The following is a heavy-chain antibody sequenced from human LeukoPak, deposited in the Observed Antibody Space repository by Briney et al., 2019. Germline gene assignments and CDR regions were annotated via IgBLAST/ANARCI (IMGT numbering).Heavy chain of an antibody. D-gene: IGHD3-3*01. CDR1: GGSFSGYY. Sequence: SETLSLTCAVYGGSFSGYYWSWIRQPPGKGLEWIGEINHSGSTNYNPSLKSRVTISVDTSKNQFSLKLSSVTAADTAVYYCARAPNYDFWSGYPRNWFDPWVQATLVPVSS. CDR3: ARAPNYDFWSGYPRNWFDP. V-gene: IGHV4-34*01. J-gene: IGHJ5*02. CDR2: INHSGST.